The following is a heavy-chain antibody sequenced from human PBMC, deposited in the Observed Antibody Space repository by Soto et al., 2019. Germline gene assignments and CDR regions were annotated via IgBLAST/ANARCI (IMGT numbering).Heavy chain of an antibody. CDR2: IYSGGTT. D-gene: IGHD2-2*01. Sequence: GGSLSLSCAASGFTVSSHFMSWVRQAPGKRPDWVSVIYSGGTTYYTDSVKGRFIISRDNSENTVYLQMNSLRAEDTAVYYCARYCSSSSCSSETGGGLDVWGQGTTVTVSS. V-gene: IGHV3-53*01. CDR1: GFTVSSHF. CDR3: ARYCSSSSCSSETGGGLDV. J-gene: IGHJ6*02.